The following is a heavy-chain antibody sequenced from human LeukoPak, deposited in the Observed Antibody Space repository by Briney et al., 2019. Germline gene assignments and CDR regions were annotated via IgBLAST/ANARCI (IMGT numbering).Heavy chain of an antibody. CDR1: GFTVSSSY. V-gene: IGHV3-53*01. Sequence: GGSLRLSCAASGFTVSSSYMTWVRQAPGKGLEWVSVIRSGGSTVYADSVKGRFTISRDNSKNTLYLQMNSLRDEDTAVYYCARGGSGYGDYYYFYGMDVWGQGTTVTVSS. CDR2: IRSGGST. CDR3: ARGGSGYGDYYYFYGMDV. D-gene: IGHD3-22*01. J-gene: IGHJ6*02.